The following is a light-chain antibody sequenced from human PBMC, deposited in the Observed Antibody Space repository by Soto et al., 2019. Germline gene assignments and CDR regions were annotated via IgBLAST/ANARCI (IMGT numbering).Light chain of an antibody. CDR1: QSVSRN. J-gene: IGKJ4*01. V-gene: IGKV3-20*01. Sequence: VSQSVSRNLVWSQQKXVHAPRLLISGASXRANGIPDRFSGSGSGTDFTLSISRLEAEDSTVYYCQQYGSAPLTFGGGIKLDIK. CDR2: GAS. CDR3: QQYGSAPLT.